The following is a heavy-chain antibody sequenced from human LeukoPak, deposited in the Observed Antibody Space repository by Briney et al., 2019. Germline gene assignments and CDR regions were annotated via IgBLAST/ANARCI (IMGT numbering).Heavy chain of an antibody. J-gene: IGHJ4*02. CDR3: AHSKEAGLNMVRGVTFDY. CDR2: IYWNDDK. Sequence: ESGPTLVKPTQTLTLTCTFSGFSLSTSGVGVGWIRQPPGKALEWLALIYWNDDKRYSPSLKSRLTITKDTSKNQVVLTMTNMDPVDTATYYCAHSKEAGLNMVRGVTFDYWGQGTLVTVSS. V-gene: IGHV2-5*01. CDR1: GFSLSTSGVG. D-gene: IGHD3-10*01.